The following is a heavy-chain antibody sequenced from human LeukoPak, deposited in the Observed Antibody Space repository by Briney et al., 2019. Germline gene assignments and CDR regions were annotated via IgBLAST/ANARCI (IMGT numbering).Heavy chain of an antibody. CDR2: IYHSGST. V-gene: IGHV4-30-2*01. D-gene: IGHD1-26*01. CDR1: GGSISSGGYS. J-gene: IGHJ6*02. Sequence: SQTLSLTCAVSGGSISSGGYSWSWIRQPPGKGLEWIGYIYHSGSTYYNPSLKSRVTISVDRSKNQFSLKLSSVTAADTASYYCARNSELYYYYGMDVWGQGTTVTVSS. CDR3: ARNSELYYYYGMDV.